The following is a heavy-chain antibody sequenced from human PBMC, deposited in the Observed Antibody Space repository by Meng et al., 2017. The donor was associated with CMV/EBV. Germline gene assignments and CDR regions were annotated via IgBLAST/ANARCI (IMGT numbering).Heavy chain of an antibody. CDR1: GYTLTGYS. Sequence: ASVKVSCKASGYTLTGYSMHWVRQAPGQGLEWMGWINPNSGDAHYAQKFQGRVTMTRDTSISTAYMELSRVRFDDTAVYYCARAVMDVWGQGTTVTVSS. CDR2: INPNSGDA. V-gene: IGHV1-2*02. CDR3: ARAVMDV. J-gene: IGHJ6*02.